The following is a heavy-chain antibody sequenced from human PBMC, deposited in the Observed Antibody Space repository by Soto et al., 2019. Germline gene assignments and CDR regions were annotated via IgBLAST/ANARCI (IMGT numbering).Heavy chain of an antibody. V-gene: IGHV1-58*02. J-gene: IGHJ5*02. CDR1: GFTFTSSA. CDR2: IVVGSGNT. CDR3: AATNYDYIWGCYRWGFDP. D-gene: IGHD3-16*02. Sequence: QMQLVQSGPEVKKPGTSVKVSCKASGFTFTSSAMQWVRQARGQRLEWIGWIVVGSGNTNYAQKFQERGTMTRNMSTSTADMALSSLRSEDTAVDYCAATNYDYIWGCYRWGFDPWGQGTLVTVSS.